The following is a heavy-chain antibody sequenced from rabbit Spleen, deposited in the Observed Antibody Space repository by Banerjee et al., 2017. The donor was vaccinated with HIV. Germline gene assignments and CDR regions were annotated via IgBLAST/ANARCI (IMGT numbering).Heavy chain of an antibody. D-gene: IGHD1-1*01. J-gene: IGHJ2*01. CDR2: IDTNDGDT. V-gene: IGHV1S45*01. CDR3: ARNYVNAFDP. Sequence: QQRLVESGGGLVKPGASLTLTRTVSGFSFSSNWICWVRQAPGKGLEWIACIDTNDGDTDYANWPKGRFTISKTSSTTVTLQMTSLTAADTATYFCARNYVNAFDPWGPGTLVTVS. CDR1: GFSFSSNW.